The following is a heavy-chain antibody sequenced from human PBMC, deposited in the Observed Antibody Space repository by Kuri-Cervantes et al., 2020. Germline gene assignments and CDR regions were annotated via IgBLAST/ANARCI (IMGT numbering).Heavy chain of an antibody. CDR3: ARHSGYNFWSGYSPFDAFDI. D-gene: IGHD3-3*01. Sequence: SETLSLTCTVSGGSISSSSYYWGWIRQPPGKGLEWIGSIYYSGSTYYNPSLKSRVTISVDTSKNQFSLKLSSVTAADTAVYYCARHSGYNFWSGYSPFDAFDIWGQGTMVTVSS. J-gene: IGHJ3*02. CDR1: GGSISSSSYY. V-gene: IGHV4-39*01. CDR2: IYYSGST.